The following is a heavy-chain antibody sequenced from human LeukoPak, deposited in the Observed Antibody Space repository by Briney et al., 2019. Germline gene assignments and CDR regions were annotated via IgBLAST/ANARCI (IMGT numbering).Heavy chain of an antibody. Sequence: SETLSLTCAVYGGSFSGYYWSWIRQPPGKGLEWIGEINHSGSTNYNPSLKSRVTISVGTSKNQFSLKLSSVTAADTAVYYCARRRRGYCSSTSCYFLDYWGQGTLVTVSS. D-gene: IGHD2-2*01. CDR2: INHSGST. CDR1: GGSFSGYY. J-gene: IGHJ4*02. CDR3: ARRRRGYCSSTSCYFLDY. V-gene: IGHV4-34*01.